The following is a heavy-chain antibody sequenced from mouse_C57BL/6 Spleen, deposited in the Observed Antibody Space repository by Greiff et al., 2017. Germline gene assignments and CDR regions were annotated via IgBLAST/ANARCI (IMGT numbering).Heavy chain of an antibody. J-gene: IGHJ4*01. V-gene: IGHV14-3*01. D-gene: IGHD1-1*01. Sequence: EVKLEESVAELVRPGASVKLSCTASGFNIKNTYMHWVKQRPEQGLEWIGRIDPANGNTKYAPKFQGKATITADTSSNTAYLQLSSLTSEDTAIYYCAGGYYGSSSMDYWGQGTSVTVSS. CDR1: GFNIKNTY. CDR2: IDPANGNT. CDR3: AGGYYGSSSMDY.